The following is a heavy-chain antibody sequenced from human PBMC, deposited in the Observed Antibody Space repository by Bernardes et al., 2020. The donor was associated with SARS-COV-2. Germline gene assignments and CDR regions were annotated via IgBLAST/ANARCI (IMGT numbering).Heavy chain of an antibody. Sequence: TLSLTSTVSGCPISSGGYYWSWIRQHPGTGLEWLGYIYYSWSTYYNPSLKSRVTISVDTSKNQFSLKLSSVTAADTAVYYCARVRVVVTAANNWFDPWGQGTLVTVSS. V-gene: IGHV4-31*03. D-gene: IGHD2-2*01. CDR1: GCPISSGGYY. CDR2: IYYSWST. CDR3: ARVRVVVTAANNWFDP. J-gene: IGHJ5*02.